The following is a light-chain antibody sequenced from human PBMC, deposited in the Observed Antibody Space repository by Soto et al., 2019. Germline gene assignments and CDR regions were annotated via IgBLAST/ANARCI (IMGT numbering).Light chain of an antibody. CDR3: QQYNNWPYT. CDR1: QSVNSY. J-gene: IGKJ2*01. CDR2: TAS. Sequence: EIVMTQSPVTVSVSPGERATLSCKASQSVNSYLAWYQQKPGQSPRLLIYTASNRATGVPARFSGSGSGTQFTLTINSLQSGDFAVYHCQQYNNWPYTFGQGTKLEIK. V-gene: IGKV3-15*01.